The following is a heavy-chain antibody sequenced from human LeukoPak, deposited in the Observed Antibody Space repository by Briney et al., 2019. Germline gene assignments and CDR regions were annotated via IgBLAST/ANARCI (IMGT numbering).Heavy chain of an antibody. V-gene: IGHV3-7*01. D-gene: IGHD2-8*02. J-gene: IGHJ3*02. CDR3: ARDSTGWQADSFDI. CDR2: IKQDGGET. CDR1: GFTFGNHR. Sequence: GGSLRLSCVASGFTFGNHRMSWVRQAPGKGPEWVADIKQDGGETYYADFVRGRFTISRDNGKNSLYLQMNSLRVEDTAVYFCARDSTGWQADSFDIWGQGTKVTVSA.